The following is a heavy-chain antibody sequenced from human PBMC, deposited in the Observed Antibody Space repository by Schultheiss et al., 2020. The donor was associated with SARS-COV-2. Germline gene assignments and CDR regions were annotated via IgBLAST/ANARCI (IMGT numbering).Heavy chain of an antibody. CDR1: GYTFTGYY. D-gene: IGHD1-26*01. CDR2: INPNSGGT. CDR3: ARVHLGANDY. V-gene: IGHV1-2*02. J-gene: IGHJ4*02. Sequence: ASVKVSCKASGYTFTGYYMHWVRQAPGQGLEWMGWINPNSGGTNYAQKFQGRVTMTRDTSISTAYMELSSLRSEDTAVYYCARVHLGANDYWGQGTLVTVSS.